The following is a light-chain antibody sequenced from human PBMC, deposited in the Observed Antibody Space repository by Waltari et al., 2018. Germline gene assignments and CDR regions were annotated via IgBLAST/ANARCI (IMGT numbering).Light chain of an antibody. J-gene: IGLJ1*01. CDR2: EGG. V-gene: IGLV2-23*01. CDR1: SSDVGSYNL. Sequence: QSALTQPASVSGSPGQSITISCTGTSSDVGSYNLVSWYQHHPGKAPKLMLYEGGKRPSGVSNRFSGSKSCNTASLTISGLQAEDEADYYCCSYAGSNTYVFGTGTKVTVL. CDR3: CSYAGSNTYV.